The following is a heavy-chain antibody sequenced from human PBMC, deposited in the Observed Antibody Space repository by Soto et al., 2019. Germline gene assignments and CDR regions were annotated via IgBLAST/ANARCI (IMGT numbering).Heavy chain of an antibody. V-gene: IGHV3-23*01. CDR1: GFTFSSYA. CDR2: ISDSGGST. Sequence: EVQLLESGGGLVQPGGSLRLSCAASGFTFSSYAMSWVRQAPGKGLEWVSAISDSGGSTYYADSVKGRFTISRDNSKNTLYLQMNSLRAEDTAVYYCAKGNRLVRGASCDYWGQGTLVTVSS. D-gene: IGHD3-10*01. J-gene: IGHJ4*02. CDR3: AKGNRLVRGASCDY.